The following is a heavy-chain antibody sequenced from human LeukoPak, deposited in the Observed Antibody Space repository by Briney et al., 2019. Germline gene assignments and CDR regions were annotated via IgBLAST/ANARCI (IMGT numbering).Heavy chain of an antibody. J-gene: IGHJ4*02. CDR2: INHSGST. CDR1: GGSFSGYY. Sequence: SETLSLTCAVYGGSFSGYYWSWIRQPPGKGLEWIGEINHSGSTNYNPSLKSRVTISVDTSKNQLSLKLGSVTAADTAVYYCAGGGEYYYDSSGYSPPDYWGQGTLVTVSS. CDR3: AGGGEYYYDSSGYSPPDY. V-gene: IGHV4-34*01. D-gene: IGHD3-22*01.